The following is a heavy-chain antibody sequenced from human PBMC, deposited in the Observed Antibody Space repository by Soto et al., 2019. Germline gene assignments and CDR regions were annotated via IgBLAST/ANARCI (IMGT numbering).Heavy chain of an antibody. CDR3: ARDQGYYDSSGYHYFDY. Sequence: SVKVSCKDSGYTFTSYGISWVRQAPGQGLEWMGWISAYNGNTNYAQKLQGRVTMTTDTSTSTAYMELRSLRSDDTAVYYCARDQGYYDSSGYHYFDYWGQGTLVTVSS. J-gene: IGHJ4*02. V-gene: IGHV1-18*01. CDR2: ISAYNGNT. D-gene: IGHD3-22*01. CDR1: GYTFTSYG.